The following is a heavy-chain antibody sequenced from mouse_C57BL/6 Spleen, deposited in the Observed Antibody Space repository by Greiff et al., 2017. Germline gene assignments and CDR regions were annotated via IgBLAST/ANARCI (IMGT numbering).Heavy chain of an antibody. CDR2: IDPSDSET. Sequence: VQLQQPAAELVRPGSSVKLSCKASGYTFTSSWMHWVKQRPIHGLEWIGNIDPSDSETHYNQKFKDKATLTVDKSSSTAYMQLSSLTSEDCAVYECAKGAYYGNLGYFDVWGTGTTVTVAA. CDR3: AKGAYYGNLGYFDV. CDR1: GYTFTSSW. D-gene: IGHD2-10*01. J-gene: IGHJ1*03. V-gene: IGHV1-52*01.